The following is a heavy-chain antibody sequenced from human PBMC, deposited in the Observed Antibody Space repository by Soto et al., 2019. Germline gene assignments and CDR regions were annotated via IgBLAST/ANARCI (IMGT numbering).Heavy chain of an antibody. D-gene: IGHD6-13*01. CDR3: ARVRAAAGNYYYGMDV. J-gene: IGHJ6*01. Sequence: SETLSLTCAVSGGSISSSNWWSWVRQPPGKGLEWIGEIYHSGSTNYNPSLKSRVTISVDRSKNQFSLKLSSVTAADTAVYYCARVRAAAGNYYYGMDVWGQGTTVTVSS. CDR1: GGSISSSNW. CDR2: IYHSGST. V-gene: IGHV4-4*02.